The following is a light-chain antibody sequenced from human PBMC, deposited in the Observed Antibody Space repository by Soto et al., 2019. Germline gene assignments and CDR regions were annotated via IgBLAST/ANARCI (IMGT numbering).Light chain of an antibody. CDR1: QSVRSY. Sequence: EIVLTQSPATLSLSPGERATLSCRASQSVRSYLAWYQQKPGQAPRLLIYDASSRATGIPARFSGSGSGTDFTLISSSLEPEDFAVYYCQQRSNWSRTFGQGTKLEIK. J-gene: IGKJ2*01. CDR2: DAS. V-gene: IGKV3-11*01. CDR3: QQRSNWSRT.